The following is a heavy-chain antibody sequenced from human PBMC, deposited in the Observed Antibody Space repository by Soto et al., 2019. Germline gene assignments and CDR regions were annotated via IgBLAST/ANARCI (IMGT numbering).Heavy chain of an antibody. J-gene: IGHJ5*02. CDR1: GGSISSYY. CDR2: IYTSGST. CDR3: ARQRVTMVRGAKYNWFDP. V-gene: IGHV4-4*07. D-gene: IGHD3-10*01. Sequence: SETLSLTCTVSGGSISSYYWSWIRQPAGKGLEWIGRIYTSGSTNYNPSLKSRVTMSVDTSKNQFSLKLSSVTAADTAVYYCARQRVTMVRGAKYNWFDPWGQGTLVTVSS.